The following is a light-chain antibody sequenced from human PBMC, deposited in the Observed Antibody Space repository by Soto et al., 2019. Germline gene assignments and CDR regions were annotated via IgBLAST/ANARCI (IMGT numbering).Light chain of an antibody. V-gene: IGKV1-5*01. J-gene: IGKJ5*01. CDR1: QSISDW. CDR3: QQYNNWPPIT. Sequence: DSQMTQSPSTLSASVGDRVTISCRASQSISDWLAWFQLKPGKAPKLLIYDASSLESGVPSRFSGSGSGTEFTLTISSLQSEDFAVYYCQQYNNWPPITFGQGTRLEIK. CDR2: DAS.